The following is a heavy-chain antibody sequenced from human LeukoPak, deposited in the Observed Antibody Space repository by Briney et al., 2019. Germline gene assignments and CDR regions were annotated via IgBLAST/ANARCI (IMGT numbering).Heavy chain of an antibody. CDR2: INGRGDST. CDR1: GVSFSTYT. Sequence: GGSVRLSCAACGVSFSTYTMNWVRQAPGKGLEWVSAINGRGDSTFHADSVKGQFTISRDNSKSTVYLQMNSLRAYDTAVYYCATARPAAHALKIALWGQPTLVTF. CDR3: ATARPAAHALKIAL. V-gene: IGHV3-23*01. J-gene: IGHJ4*02. D-gene: IGHD2-21*01.